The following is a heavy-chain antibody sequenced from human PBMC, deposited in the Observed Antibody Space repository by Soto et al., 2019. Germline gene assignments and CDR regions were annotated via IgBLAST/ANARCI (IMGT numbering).Heavy chain of an antibody. V-gene: IGHV3-23*01. J-gene: IGHJ5*02. CDR2: ISGSGGST. CDR1: GFTFSSYA. CDR3: AKDGTDYDFWSGYYGNWFDP. Sequence: GGSLRLSCAASGFTFSSYAMSWVRQAPGKGLEWVSAISGSGGSTYYADSVKGRFTISRDNSKNTLYLQMNSLRAEDTAVYYCAKDGTDYDFWSGYYGNWFDPWGQGTLVTVSS. D-gene: IGHD3-3*01.